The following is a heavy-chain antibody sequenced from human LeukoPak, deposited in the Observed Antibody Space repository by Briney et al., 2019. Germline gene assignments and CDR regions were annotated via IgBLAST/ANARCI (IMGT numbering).Heavy chain of an antibody. CDR3: AILPGYSSGWYEVNY. CDR2: INIRGTTM. J-gene: IGHJ4*02. CDR1: GFTFSDYY. V-gene: IGHV3-11*01. D-gene: IGHD6-13*01. Sequence: PGGSLRLSCAASGFTFSDYYMGWIRQAPGKGLEWVSYINIRGTTMYYANSVKGRFTISRDNSRNTLYLQMNSPRAEDTAVYYCAILPGYSSGWYEVNYWGQGTLVTVSS.